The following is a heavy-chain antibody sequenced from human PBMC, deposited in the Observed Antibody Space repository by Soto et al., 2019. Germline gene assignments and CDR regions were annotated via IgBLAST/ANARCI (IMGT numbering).Heavy chain of an antibody. Sequence: PGESLKISCKTSGYNFTTDWIGWVRQKPGEGLEWMGIIYPGDSDTRYSPSFQGQVTISADKSISTAYLQWSSLKASDTAMYYCARHAGWGSSGYYYYYYGMDVWGQGTTVTVSS. V-gene: IGHV5-51*01. CDR1: GYNFTTDW. D-gene: IGHD3-22*01. CDR2: IYPGDSDT. CDR3: ARHAGWGSSGYYYYYYGMDV. J-gene: IGHJ6*02.